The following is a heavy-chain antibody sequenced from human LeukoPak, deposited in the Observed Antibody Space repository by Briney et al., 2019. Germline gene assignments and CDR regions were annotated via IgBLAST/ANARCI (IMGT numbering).Heavy chain of an antibody. J-gene: IGHJ6*03. CDR2: FDPEDGET. V-gene: IGHV1-24*01. Sequence: ASVKVSCKVSGYTLTELSMHWVRQAPGKGLEWMGGFDPEDGETIYAQKFQGRVTITTDESTSTAYMELSSLRSEDTAVYYCASDSSSWYRDYYYMDVWGKGTTVTASS. D-gene: IGHD6-13*01. CDR1: GYTLTELS. CDR3: ASDSSSWYRDYYYMDV.